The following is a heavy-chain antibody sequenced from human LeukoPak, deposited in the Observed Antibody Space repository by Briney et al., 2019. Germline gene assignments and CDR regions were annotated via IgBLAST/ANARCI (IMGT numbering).Heavy chain of an antibody. CDR3: ARRRWTYHAFDI. Sequence: SETLSLTCTVSGGSISSNGYYWGWIRQPPGKGLEWIGSFYYTGSTFYSPSLKSRVTISVDTSKNQFSLKLSSVTAADTAVYYCARRRWTYHAFDIWGQGTMVNGSS. J-gene: IGHJ3*02. CDR1: GGSISSNGYY. CDR2: FYYTGST. D-gene: IGHD2-15*01. V-gene: IGHV4-39*01.